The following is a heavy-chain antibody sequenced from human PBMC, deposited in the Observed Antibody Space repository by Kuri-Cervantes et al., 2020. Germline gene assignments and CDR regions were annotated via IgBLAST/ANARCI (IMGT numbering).Heavy chain of an antibody. CDR1: GFTFSTYA. CDR3: TTAQSWGYEATDMDV. J-gene: IGHJ6*03. Sequence: GESLKISCAASGFTFSTYAMSWVRQAPGKGLEWVSAISGSGGSTYYADSVKGRFTISRDDSKNTLYLQMNSLKTEDTAVYYCTTAQSWGYEATDMDVWGKGTTVTVSS. V-gene: IGHV3-23*01. CDR2: ISGSGGST. D-gene: IGHD5-12*01.